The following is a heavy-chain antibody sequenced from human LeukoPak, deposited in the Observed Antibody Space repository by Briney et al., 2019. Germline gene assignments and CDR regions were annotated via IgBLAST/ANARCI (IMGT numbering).Heavy chain of an antibody. D-gene: IGHD4-17*01. J-gene: IGHJ3*02. CDR3: ARVAYHRVTTDQITDAFDT. CDR1: GFTVSSFY. CDR2: IYSDGAT. Sequence: GGSLRLSCTASGFTVSSFYMTRVRLAPGKGLECVSLIYSDGATYYADSVKGRFTISRSNAESTLFLQMNSLRVEDTAVYYCARVAYHRVTTDQITDAFDTWGRGTVVTVSS. V-gene: IGHV3-66*01.